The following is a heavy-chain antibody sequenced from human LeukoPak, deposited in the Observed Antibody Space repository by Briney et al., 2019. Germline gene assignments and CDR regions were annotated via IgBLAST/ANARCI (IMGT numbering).Heavy chain of an antibody. J-gene: IGHJ5*02. D-gene: IGHD6-19*01. CDR1: GFTFSSYA. Sequence: GTSLRPSCAASGFTFSSYAMSWVRQAPGKGLEWVSAISGSGGSTYYADSVKGRFTISRDNSKNTLYLQMNSLRAEDTAVYYCAKDPSGWYCSGREEPWGQGTLVTVSS. CDR3: AKDPSGWYCSGREEP. CDR2: ISGSGGST. V-gene: IGHV3-23*01.